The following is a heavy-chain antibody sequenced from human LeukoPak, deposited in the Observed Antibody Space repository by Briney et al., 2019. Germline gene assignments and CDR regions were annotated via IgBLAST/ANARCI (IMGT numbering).Heavy chain of an antibody. CDR2: ISAYNGNT. CDR1: GYSFTTYG. Sequence: ASVKVSCKASGYSFTTYGVTWVRQAPGQGLDWVGWISAYNGNTDYAQNLQGRVTMTTDTSTSTAYMELRSLRSDDTAVYYCARYYDFWSGKTFGLDPWGQGTLVTVSS. V-gene: IGHV1-18*01. CDR3: ARYYDFWSGKTFGLDP. J-gene: IGHJ5*02. D-gene: IGHD3-3*01.